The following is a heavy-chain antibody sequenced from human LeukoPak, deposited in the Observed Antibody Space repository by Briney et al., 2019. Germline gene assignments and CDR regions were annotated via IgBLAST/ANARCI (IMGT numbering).Heavy chain of an antibody. Sequence: GGSLRLSCAASGFTFSSYAMHWVRQAPGKGLEWVTVISYDGSNKYYADSVKGRFTISRDNSKNTLYLQMNSLRAEDTAVYYCARGRDHNTAMVDYWGQGTLVTVSS. CDR2: ISYDGSNK. D-gene: IGHD5-18*01. CDR1: GFTFSSYA. CDR3: ARGRDHNTAMVDY. J-gene: IGHJ4*02. V-gene: IGHV3-30*04.